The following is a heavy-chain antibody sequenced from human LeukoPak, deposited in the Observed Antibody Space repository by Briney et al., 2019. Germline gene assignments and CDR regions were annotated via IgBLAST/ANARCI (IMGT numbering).Heavy chain of an antibody. CDR2: IYTSGST. D-gene: IGHD3-22*01. CDR3: ARDRQYYYDSSGYDYYYYYYMDV. J-gene: IGHJ6*03. Sequence: SETLSLTCTVSGGSISSYYWSCIRQPAGKGLEWIGRIYTSGSTNYNPSLKGRVTMSVDTSKNQFSLKLSSVTAADTAVYYCARDRQYYYDSSGYDYYYYYYMDVWGKGTTVTVSS. V-gene: IGHV4-4*07. CDR1: GGSISSYY.